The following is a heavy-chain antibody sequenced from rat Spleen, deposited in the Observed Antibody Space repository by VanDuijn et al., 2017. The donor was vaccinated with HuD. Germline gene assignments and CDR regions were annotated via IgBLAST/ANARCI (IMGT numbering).Heavy chain of an antibody. Sequence: EVQLVESGGDLVQPGRSLKLSCAASGFTFSDYDMAWVRQAPAKGLEWIASISTGGGNTYYRDSVKGRFTISRDNAKSTLYLQMDSLRSEDTATYYCARRLYDYFDYWGQGVMVTVSS. CDR2: ISTGGGNT. D-gene: IGHD1-2*01. V-gene: IGHV5-25*01. CDR3: ARRLYDYFDY. J-gene: IGHJ2*01. CDR1: GFTFSDYD.